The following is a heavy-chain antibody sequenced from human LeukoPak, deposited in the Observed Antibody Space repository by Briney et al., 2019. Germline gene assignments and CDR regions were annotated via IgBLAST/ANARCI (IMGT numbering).Heavy chain of an antibody. V-gene: IGHV3-23*01. J-gene: IGHJ4*02. D-gene: IGHD3-10*01. CDR1: GFTFSSYA. CDR2: ISGSGGST. Sequence: GGSLRLSCAASGFTFSSYAMSWVRQAPGKGLEWVSAISGSGGSTYYADSVKGRFTVSRDNSKSTLYLQMNSLRAEDTAVYYCAKDRSGSGSYYPDYWGQGTLVTVSS. CDR3: AKDRSGSGSYYPDY.